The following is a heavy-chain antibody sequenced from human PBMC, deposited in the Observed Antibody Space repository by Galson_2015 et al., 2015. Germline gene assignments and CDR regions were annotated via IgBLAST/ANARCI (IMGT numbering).Heavy chain of an antibody. V-gene: IGHV3-23*01. CDR2: ISGSGGTT. Sequence: SLRLSCAASGFTFSSYAMSWVRQAPGKGLEWVSAISGSGGTTYYADSVKGRFTISRDNSKNTMYLQMNSLRAVDTAVYYCAKDHSSSWYHWFDPWGQGTLVTVSS. CDR1: GFTFSSYA. D-gene: IGHD6-13*01. J-gene: IGHJ5*02. CDR3: AKDHSSSWYHWFDP.